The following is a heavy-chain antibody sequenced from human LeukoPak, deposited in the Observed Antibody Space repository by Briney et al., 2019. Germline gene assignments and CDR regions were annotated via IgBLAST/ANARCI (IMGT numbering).Heavy chain of an antibody. CDR1: GFMFGGYA. CDR3: SRAVAHLDY. J-gene: IGHJ4*02. CDR2: IRSESYGGTT. D-gene: IGHD4-23*01. V-gene: IGHV3-49*04. Sequence: GGSLRLSCTASGFMFGGYAVSWVRQAPGKGLEWVSFIRSESYGGTTEYAASVKGRFTISRDDSKSIAYLQMNSLKTEDTAVYYCSRAVAHLDYWGQGTLVTVSS.